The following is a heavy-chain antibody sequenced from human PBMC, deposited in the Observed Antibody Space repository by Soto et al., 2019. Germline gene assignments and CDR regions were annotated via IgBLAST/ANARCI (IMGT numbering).Heavy chain of an antibody. CDR1: GASISAYY. CDR3: ASRDYNDAFDI. J-gene: IGHJ3*02. Sequence: SETLSLTCTVSGASISAYYWSWIRQPPGKGLEWIGYTYHSGSTNYNPSLKSRVTISVDTSKNQFSLKLNSVTAADTAVYYCASRDYNDAFDIWGQGTMVTVSS. CDR2: TYHSGST. D-gene: IGHD4-4*01. V-gene: IGHV4-59*01.